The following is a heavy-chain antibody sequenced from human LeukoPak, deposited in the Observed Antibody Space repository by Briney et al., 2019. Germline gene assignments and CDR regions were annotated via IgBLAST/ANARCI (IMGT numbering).Heavy chain of an antibody. CDR2: IFSDGST. CDR3: ARVQAHNWFDP. J-gene: IGHJ5*02. CDR1: GFTVSSNF. V-gene: IGHV3-53*01. Sequence: GGSLRLSCAASGFTVSSNFLTWVRQSPGKGLEWVSVIFSDGSTYYAGPVKGRLTISRDNSKNTLYLQMSSLRAEDTAVYYCARVQAHNWFDPWGQGTLVTVSS.